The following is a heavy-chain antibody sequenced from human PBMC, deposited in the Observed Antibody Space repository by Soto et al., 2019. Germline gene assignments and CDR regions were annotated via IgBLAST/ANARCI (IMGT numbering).Heavy chain of an antibody. CDR3: ARVGLEVVDGSYWDYYYYGMDV. CDR2: IWYDGSNK. V-gene: IGHV3-33*01. Sequence: GGSLRLSCAASGFTFSSYGMHWVRQAPGKGLEWVAVIWYDGSNKYYADSVKGRFTISRDKSKNTLYLQMNRLGAEDTAVDYGARVGLEVVDGSYWDYYYYGMDVWGQGTTVTVSS. J-gene: IGHJ6*02. D-gene: IGHD1-26*01. CDR1: GFTFSSYG.